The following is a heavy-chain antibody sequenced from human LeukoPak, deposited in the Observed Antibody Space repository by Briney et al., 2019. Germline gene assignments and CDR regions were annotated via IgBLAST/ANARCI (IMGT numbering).Heavy chain of an antibody. V-gene: IGHV1-18*01. Sequence: GASVKVSCKASGYTFTSYGISWVRQAPGQGLEWMGWISAYNGNTNYAQKLQGRVTMTTDTSTSTAYMELRSLRSDDTAVYYCARDLSGDSSGYSNYWGQGTLVTVSS. CDR2: ISAYNGNT. CDR1: GYTFTSYG. CDR3: ARDLSGDSSGYSNY. D-gene: IGHD3-22*01. J-gene: IGHJ4*02.